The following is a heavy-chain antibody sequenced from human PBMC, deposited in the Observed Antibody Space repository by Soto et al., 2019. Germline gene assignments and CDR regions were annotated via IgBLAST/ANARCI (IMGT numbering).Heavy chain of an antibody. J-gene: IGHJ6*02. Sequence: ASVKVSCKASGYTFTSYYMHRVRQAPGQGLEWMGIINPSGGSTSYAQKFQGRVTMTRDTSTSTVYMELSSLRSEDTAVYYCARVTAAGKDYYYYGMDVWGQGTTVTVSS. CDR2: INPSGGST. CDR1: GYTFTSYY. D-gene: IGHD6-13*01. V-gene: IGHV1-46*01. CDR3: ARVTAAGKDYYYYGMDV.